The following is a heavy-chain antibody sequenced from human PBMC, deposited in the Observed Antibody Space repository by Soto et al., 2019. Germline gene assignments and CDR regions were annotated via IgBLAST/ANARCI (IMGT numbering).Heavy chain of an antibody. CDR2: IRSKANNYAT. Sequence: EVQLVESGGGSVQPGGSLKLSCAASGFTFSASAMHWVRQASGKGLEWVGRIRSKANNYATAYAASVQGRFTISRDDSKHSAYLQMNSLKTEDTAVYYCATPWTNYYDYMDVWGKGTTVTVSS. J-gene: IGHJ6*03. V-gene: IGHV3-73*01. CDR1: GFTFSASA. CDR3: ATPWTNYYDYMDV. D-gene: IGHD5-12*01.